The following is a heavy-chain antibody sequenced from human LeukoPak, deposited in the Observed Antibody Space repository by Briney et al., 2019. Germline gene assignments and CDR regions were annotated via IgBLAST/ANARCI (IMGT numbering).Heavy chain of an antibody. Sequence: GGSLTLSCAASGFTFSSNAMTWVRQVLGKGLEWVSTTGVSGTYYADSVRGRFTISRDNSKNTLYLQMDDLRAEDSAVYYCATHILFWSGLFDSWGQGALVSVSS. CDR2: TGVSGT. CDR1: GFTFSSNA. CDR3: ATHILFWSGLFDS. V-gene: IGHV3-23*01. D-gene: IGHD3-3*01. J-gene: IGHJ4*02.